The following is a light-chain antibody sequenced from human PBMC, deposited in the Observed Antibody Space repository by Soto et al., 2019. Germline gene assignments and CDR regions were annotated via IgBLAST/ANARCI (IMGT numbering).Light chain of an antibody. CDR2: AAS. V-gene: IGKV1-39*01. CDR1: QSISSY. CDR3: QQSYSTPLLT. Sequence: DIQMTQSPSSLSASVGDRVTITCRASQSISSYLNWYQQKPGKAPKRLIYAASSLQSGVPSRFRGSGSGTDFTLTISSLQPEDFATYYCQQSYSTPLLTFGGGTKVEIK. J-gene: IGKJ4*01.